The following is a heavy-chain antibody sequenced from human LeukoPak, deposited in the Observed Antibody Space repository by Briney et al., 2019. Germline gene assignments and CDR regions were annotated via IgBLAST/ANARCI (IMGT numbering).Heavy chain of an antibody. CDR1: GFTVSGNS. CDR2: IYSGGST. V-gene: IGHV3-53*01. J-gene: IGHJ6*03. CDR3: AKRRGLELLYYYYMDV. D-gene: IGHD1-7*01. Sequence: GGSLRLSCAASGFTVSGNSMSWVRQAPGKGLEWVSLIYSGGSTYYADSVKGRFTISRDNSKNTLFLQMNSLRAEDTAVYYCAKRRGLELLYYYYMDVWGKGTTVTVSS.